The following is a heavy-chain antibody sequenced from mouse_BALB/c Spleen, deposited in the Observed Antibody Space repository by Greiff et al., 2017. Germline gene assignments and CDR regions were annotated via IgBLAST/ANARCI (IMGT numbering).Heavy chain of an antibody. J-gene: IGHJ3*01. V-gene: IGHV5-9-3*01. D-gene: IGHD2-4*01. Sequence: EVMLVESGGGLVKPGGSLKLSCAASGFTFSSYAMSWVRQTPEKRLEWVATISSGGSYTYYPDSVKGRFTISRDNAKNTLYLQMSSLRSEDTAMYYCARHSSTMIAWFAYWGQGTLVTVSA. CDR1: GFTFSSYA. CDR2: ISSGGSYT. CDR3: ARHSSTMIAWFAY.